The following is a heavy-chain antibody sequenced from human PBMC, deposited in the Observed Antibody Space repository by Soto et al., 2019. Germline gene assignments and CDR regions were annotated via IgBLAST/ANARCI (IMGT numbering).Heavy chain of an antibody. J-gene: IGHJ3*02. D-gene: IGHD1-26*01. CDR3: ARVGVGATTFAFDI. CDR1: GFTFSNAW. V-gene: IGHV3-21*01. CDR2: ISSSSSYI. Sequence: GGSLRLSCAASGFTFSNAWMNWVRQAPGKGLEWVSSISSSSSYIYYADSVKGRFTISRDNAKNSLYLQMNSLRAEDTAVYYCARVGVGATTFAFDIWGQGTMVTVSS.